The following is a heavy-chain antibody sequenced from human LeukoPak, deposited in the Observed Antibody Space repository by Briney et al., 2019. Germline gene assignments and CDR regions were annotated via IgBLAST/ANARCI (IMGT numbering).Heavy chain of an antibody. D-gene: IGHD4-17*01. CDR2: IYYSGST. CDR1: GGSISSGGYY. J-gene: IGHJ4*02. CDR3: ASSTYDYGDYVPFDY. Sequence: SGTLSLTCAVSGGSISSGGYYWSWIRQHPGKGLEWIGYIYYSGSTYYNPSLKSRVTISVDTSKNQFSLKLSSVTAADTAVYYCASSTYDYGDYVPFDYWGQGTLVTVSS. V-gene: IGHV4-31*11.